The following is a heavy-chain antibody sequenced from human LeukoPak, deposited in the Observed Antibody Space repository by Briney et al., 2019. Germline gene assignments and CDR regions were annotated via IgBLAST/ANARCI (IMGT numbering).Heavy chain of an antibody. J-gene: IGHJ3*02. CDR1: GASFSGYY. CDR3: ARWSERDYYDSSGYSAHDAFDI. Sequence: SETLSLTYAVYGASFSGYYWSWIRQPPGKGLEWLGVINHSGSTNYNPPLKSRVTISVDTSKTQFSLKLSSVTATDTAVYYCARWSERDYYDSSGYSAHDAFDIWGQGTMVTVSS. V-gene: IGHV4-34*01. CDR2: INHSGST. D-gene: IGHD3-22*01.